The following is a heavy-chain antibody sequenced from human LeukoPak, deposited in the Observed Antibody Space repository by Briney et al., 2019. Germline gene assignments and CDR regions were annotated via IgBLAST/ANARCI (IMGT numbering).Heavy chain of an antibody. J-gene: IGHJ6*03. CDR3: ARGLSDPSYYYYMGV. Sequence: PGWSLRLSCAASGFTISDHYVDWFRQAPVRGLEWVARIRNKVRGFTTDYAASVSGRFTVLRDDSDNSVYLQMNSLRTEDTAVYYCARGLSDPSYYYYMGVWGKGTTVIVSS. CDR1: GFTISDHY. CDR2: IRNKVRGFTT. V-gene: IGHV3-72*01. D-gene: IGHD1-26*01.